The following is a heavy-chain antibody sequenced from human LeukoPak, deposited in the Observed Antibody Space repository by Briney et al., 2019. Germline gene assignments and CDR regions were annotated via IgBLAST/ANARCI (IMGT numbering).Heavy chain of an antibody. CDR3: ARGGRYCSGGSCYSDAFDI. Sequence: TGGSLRLSCAASGFTVSSNYMSWVRQAPGKGLEWVSVIYSGGSTYYADSVKGRFTISRDNSKNTLYLQMNSLRAEDTAVYYCARGGRYCSGGSCYSDAFDIWGQGTMVTVSS. J-gene: IGHJ3*02. CDR2: IYSGGST. D-gene: IGHD2-15*01. CDR1: GFTVSSNY. V-gene: IGHV3-53*01.